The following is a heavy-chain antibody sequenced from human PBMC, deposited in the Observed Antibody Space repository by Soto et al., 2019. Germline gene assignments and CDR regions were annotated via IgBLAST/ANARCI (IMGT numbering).Heavy chain of an antibody. D-gene: IGHD3-22*01. CDR2: IYHSEST. J-gene: IGHJ4*02. CDR1: GGSISSSNW. CDR3: AGGYDSSSPFDY. V-gene: IGHV4-4*02. Sequence: QVHLQESGPGLVKPSGTLSLTCAVSGGSISSSNWWSWVRQPPGKGLEWIGKIYHSESTNFNPSLKSRVTMSIDKSKNQCSLKLVSVTAADTAIYYCAGGYDSSSPFDYWGQGTLVTVSS.